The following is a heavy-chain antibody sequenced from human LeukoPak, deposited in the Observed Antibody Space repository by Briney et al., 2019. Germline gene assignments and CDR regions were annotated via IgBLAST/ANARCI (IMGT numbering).Heavy chain of an antibody. Sequence: PGGSLRLSCAASGFIFSSCWMGWVLQAPGKGLEWVANIKQDGSEIYYVDSVKGRFTISRDNAKNSLYLQMNSLRAEDTAVYYCARGEGAGWSFDYWRQGTLVTVSS. CDR1: GFIFSSCW. D-gene: IGHD6-19*01. V-gene: IGHV3-7*01. CDR2: IKQDGSEI. J-gene: IGHJ4*02. CDR3: ARGEGAGWSFDY.